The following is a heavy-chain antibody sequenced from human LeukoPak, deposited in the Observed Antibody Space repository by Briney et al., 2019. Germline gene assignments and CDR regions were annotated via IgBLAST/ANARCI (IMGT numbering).Heavy chain of an antibody. CDR1: GGTFSSYA. V-gene: IGHV1-69*13. CDR2: IIPIFGTA. D-gene: IGHD5-24*01. J-gene: IGHJ4*02. CDR3: ARGPLVSMAPQFTIDY. Sequence: SVKVSCKASGGTFSSYAISWVRQAPGQGLEWMGGIIPIFGTANYAQKFQGRVTITADESTSTAYMELSSLRSEDTAVYYCARGPLVSMAPQFTIDYRGQGTLVTVSS.